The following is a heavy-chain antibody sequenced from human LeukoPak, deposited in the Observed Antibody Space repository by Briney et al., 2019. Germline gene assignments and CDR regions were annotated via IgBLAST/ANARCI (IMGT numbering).Heavy chain of an antibody. J-gene: IGHJ4*02. CDR3: ARDGDSGWYRYYFDY. CDR2: IKQDGSEK. Sequence: GGSLRLSCAASGFTFSSYWMSWVRQAPGKGLEWVANIKQDGSEKYYVDSVKGRFTISRDNAKNSLYLQMNSLRAEDTAVYYCARDGDSGWYRYYFDYWRQGTLVTVSS. CDR1: GFTFSSYW. D-gene: IGHD6-19*01. V-gene: IGHV3-7*01.